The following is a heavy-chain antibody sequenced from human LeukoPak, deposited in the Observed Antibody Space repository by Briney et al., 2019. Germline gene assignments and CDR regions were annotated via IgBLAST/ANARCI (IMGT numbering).Heavy chain of an antibody. V-gene: IGHV3-30*02. J-gene: IGHJ3*02. Sequence: PGGSLRLSCGVSGFTFSSYGMHWVRQAPGRGLEWVAYIRYDGSNRHYADSVKGRFTISRDNSKNTLYLQMNSLRAEDTAVYYCARHRNGGSQDDAFDIWGQGTMVTVSS. CDR2: IRYDGSNR. CDR1: GFTFSSYG. CDR3: ARHRNGGSQDDAFDI. D-gene: IGHD2-15*01.